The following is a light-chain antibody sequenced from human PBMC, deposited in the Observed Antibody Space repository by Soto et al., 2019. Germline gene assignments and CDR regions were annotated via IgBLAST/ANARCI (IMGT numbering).Light chain of an antibody. Sequence: DIQMTQSPSTLSASVGDRVTITCRASQSISSWLAWYQQKPGKAPKLLIYKASSLESGVPSRFSGSGSGTEFTLTISSLQPDDFATCYCQQNNSYSWTFGQGTKVEIK. CDR2: KAS. V-gene: IGKV1-5*03. J-gene: IGKJ1*01. CDR1: QSISSW. CDR3: QQNNSYSWT.